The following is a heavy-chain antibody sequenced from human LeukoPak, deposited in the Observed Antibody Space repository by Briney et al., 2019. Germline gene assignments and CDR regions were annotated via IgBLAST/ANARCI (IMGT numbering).Heavy chain of an antibody. CDR1: GYTFSSYG. V-gene: IGHV1-18*01. Sequence: ASVKVSCKASGYTFSSYGITWVRQAPGQGLEWMGWISTYNGNTNYAQKLQGRVTMTTDTSTSTAYMELRSLRSDDTAVYYCARISGSYSADWFDPWGQGTLVTVSS. D-gene: IGHD1-26*01. CDR3: ARISGSYSADWFDP. CDR2: ISTYNGNT. J-gene: IGHJ5*02.